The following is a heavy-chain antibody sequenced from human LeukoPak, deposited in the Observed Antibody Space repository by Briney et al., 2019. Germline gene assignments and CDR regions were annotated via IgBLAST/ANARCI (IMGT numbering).Heavy chain of an antibody. V-gene: IGHV3-23*01. Sequence: GGSLRLSCAASGFTFSKYAMNWVRQAPGKGLGWVSAISASDSGTFYADSVKGRFTISRDNSKGTLYLHMNNLRVEDTALYYCAKDSDPGYYYGMDVWGQGTTVTVSS. CDR1: GFTFSKYA. J-gene: IGHJ6*02. CDR2: ISASDSGT. CDR3: AKDSDPGYYYGMDV.